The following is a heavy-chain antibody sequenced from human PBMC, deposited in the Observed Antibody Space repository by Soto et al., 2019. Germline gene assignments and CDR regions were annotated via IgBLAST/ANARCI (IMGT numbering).Heavy chain of an antibody. D-gene: IGHD7-27*01. CDR3: ARLNWGLRVVDY. CDR1: GFTFSSYA. Sequence: QVQLVESGGGVVQPGRSLRLSCAASGFTFSSYAMHWVRQAPGKGLEWVAVISYDGSNKYYADSVKGRFTISRDNSNNRLYLQMNSLRAEDTAVYYCARLNWGLRVVDYWGQGTLVTVSS. V-gene: IGHV3-30-3*01. CDR2: ISYDGSNK. J-gene: IGHJ4*02.